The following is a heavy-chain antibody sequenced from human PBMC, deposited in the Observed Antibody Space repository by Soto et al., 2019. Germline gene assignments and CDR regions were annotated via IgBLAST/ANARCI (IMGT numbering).Heavy chain of an antibody. CDR3: AREKVVVVAATLRLGDAFDI. D-gene: IGHD2-15*01. J-gene: IGHJ3*02. Sequence: GASVKVSCKASGYTFTSYGISWVRQAPGQGLERMGWISAYNGNTNYAQKLQGRVTMTTDTSTSTAYMELRSLRSDDTAVYYCAREKVVVVAATLRLGDAFDIWGQGTMVTVSS. V-gene: IGHV1-18*01. CDR1: GYTFTSYG. CDR2: ISAYNGNT.